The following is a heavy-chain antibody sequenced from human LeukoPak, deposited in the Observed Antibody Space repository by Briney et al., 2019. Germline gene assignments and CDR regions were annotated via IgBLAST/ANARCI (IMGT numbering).Heavy chain of an antibody. J-gene: IGHJ4*02. CDR2: IYHSGST. D-gene: IGHD2-15*01. Sequence: SDTLSLTCTVSGYSISSGYYWGWIRQPPGKGLEWIGSIYHSGSTYYNPSLKSRVTISVDTSKNQFSLKLSSVTAADTAVYYCARIGGYCSGGSCYDVAYWGQGTLVTVSS. CDR3: ARIGGYCSGGSCYDVAY. CDR1: GYSISSGYY. V-gene: IGHV4-38-2*02.